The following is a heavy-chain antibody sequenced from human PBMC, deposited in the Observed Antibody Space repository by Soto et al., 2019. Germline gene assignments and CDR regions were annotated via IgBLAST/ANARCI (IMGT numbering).Heavy chain of an antibody. CDR3: ARGRYCLTGRCFPNWFDS. CDR2: IYNGATT. J-gene: IGHJ5*01. D-gene: IGHD2-15*01. CDR1: GDSISTVDYF. V-gene: IGHV4-30-4*01. Sequence: PSETLSLTCSVSGDSISTVDYFWAWVRQPPGQALEYIGYIYNGATTYYNPSFESRVAVSLDTSKSQFSLNVTSLTAADTAVYFCARGRYCLTGRCFPNWFDSWGQGTLVTVSS.